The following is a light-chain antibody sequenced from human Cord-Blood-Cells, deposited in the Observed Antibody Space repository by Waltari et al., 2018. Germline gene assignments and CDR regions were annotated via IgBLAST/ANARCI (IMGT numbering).Light chain of an antibody. V-gene: IGLV2-23*01. Sequence: QSALTQPASVSGSPGQSITIPRTGTSRDVGRYNLVSCYQQHPGKAPKLMIYEGSKRPSGVSNRFSGSKSGNTASLTISGLQAEDEADYYCCSYAGSSTYVVFGGGTKLTVL. CDR2: EGS. CDR3: CSYAGSSTYVV. J-gene: IGLJ2*01. CDR1: SRDVGRYNL.